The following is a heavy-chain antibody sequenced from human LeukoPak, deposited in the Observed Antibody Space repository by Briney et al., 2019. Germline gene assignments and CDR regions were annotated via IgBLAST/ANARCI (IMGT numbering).Heavy chain of an antibody. CDR2: INPDSGGT. CDR1: GYTFTGYY. Sequence: ASVKVSCKASGYTFTGYYIHWVRQAPGQGLEWMGWINPDSGGTNSAQKFQGRVTMTRDTSISTVYMELSRLRSDDTAVYYCASQRSPTTYYNYYYMDVWGKGTTVTVFS. J-gene: IGHJ6*03. CDR3: ASQRSPTTYYNYYYMDV. V-gene: IGHV1-2*02. D-gene: IGHD3-10*01.